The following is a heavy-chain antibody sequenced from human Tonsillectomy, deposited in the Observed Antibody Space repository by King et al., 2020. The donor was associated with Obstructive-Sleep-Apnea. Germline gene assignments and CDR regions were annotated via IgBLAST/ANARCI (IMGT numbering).Heavy chain of an antibody. V-gene: IGHV4-34*01. CDR2: INHSGST. J-gene: IGHJ3*02. CDR3: ASSSLRYFDWLGDAFDI. CDR1: GGSFSGYY. Sequence: VQLQQWGAGLLKPSETLSLTCAVYGGSFSGYYWSWIRQPPGKGLEWIGEINHSGSTNYNPSLKSRVTISEDTSKNQFSLKLSSVTAADTAVYYCASSSLRYFDWLGDAFDIWGQGTMVTVAS. D-gene: IGHD3-9*01.